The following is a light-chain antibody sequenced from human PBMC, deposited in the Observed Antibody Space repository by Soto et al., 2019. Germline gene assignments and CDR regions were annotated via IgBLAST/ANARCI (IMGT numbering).Light chain of an antibody. J-gene: IGLJ1*01. V-gene: IGLV2-14*01. CDR2: DVS. CDR1: RSDVGGYNY. Sequence: QSALTQPASVSGSPGQSITISCTGTRSDVGGYNYVSWYPQHPGKAPKFMIYDVSNRPSGVANRVSGSKSGNTASLTISGLQAEDEADYYCSSYTTSNTRQIVFGTGTKLTVL. CDR3: SSYTTSNTRQIV.